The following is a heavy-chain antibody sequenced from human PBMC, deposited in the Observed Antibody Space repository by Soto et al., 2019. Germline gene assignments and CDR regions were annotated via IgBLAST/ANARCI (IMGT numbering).Heavy chain of an antibody. D-gene: IGHD2-2*03. CDR2: IYYSGST. J-gene: IGHJ4*02. V-gene: IGHV4-39*07. CDR3: ARTGERWILGYYFDY. CDR1: GGSISSSSYY. Sequence: SETLSLTCTVSGGSISSSSYYWGWIRQPPGKGLEWIGSIYYSGSTYYNPSLKSRVTISVDTSKNQFSLKLSSVTAADTAVYYCARTGERWILGYYFDYWGQGTQVTVSS.